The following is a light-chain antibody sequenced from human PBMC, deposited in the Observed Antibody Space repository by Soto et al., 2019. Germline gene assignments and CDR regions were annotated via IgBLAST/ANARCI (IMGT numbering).Light chain of an antibody. V-gene: IGKV3-15*01. J-gene: IGKJ3*01. CDR2: GAS. CDR3: QQYHDWPPIT. Sequence: EIVMTQSPDTLSVSPGEGVTLSCRASQSVSSDLAWYQQKPGQSPRRLMYGASTRATDIPARFSGGGSGTEFTLTISSLQSEDVAIYYCQQYHDWPPITFGPGTKVEIK. CDR1: QSVSSD.